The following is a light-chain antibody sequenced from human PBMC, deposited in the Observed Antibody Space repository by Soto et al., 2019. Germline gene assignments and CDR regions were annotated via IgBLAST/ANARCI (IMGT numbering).Light chain of an antibody. CDR2: GNN. Sequence: VLTQPPSVSGAPGQRVTISCTGSSSNIGAGYDVHWYQQLPGTAPKLLIYGNNNRPSGVPDRFSSSKSGTSASLAITGLQAEDEADYYCQSYDSSLSGYVFGTGTKVTVL. V-gene: IGLV1-40*01. CDR3: QSYDSSLSGYV. CDR1: SSNIGAGYD. J-gene: IGLJ1*01.